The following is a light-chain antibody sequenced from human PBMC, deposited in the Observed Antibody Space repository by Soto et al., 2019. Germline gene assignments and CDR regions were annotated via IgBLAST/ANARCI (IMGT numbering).Light chain of an antibody. CDR2: EVS. J-gene: IGLJ1*01. V-gene: IGLV2-8*01. CDR3: SSYAGSNNWN. Sequence: QSALTQHPSASGSPGQSVTISCTGTSSDVGGYNYVSWYQQHPGKAPKLMIYEVSKRPSGVPDRFSGSKSGNTASLTVSGLQAEDEADYYCSSYAGSNNWNFGTGTKVTVL. CDR1: SSDVGGYNY.